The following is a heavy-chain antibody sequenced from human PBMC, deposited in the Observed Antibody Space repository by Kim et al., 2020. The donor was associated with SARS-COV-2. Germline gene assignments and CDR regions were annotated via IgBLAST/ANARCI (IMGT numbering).Heavy chain of an antibody. CDR3: ASGGWSSSRWFDP. J-gene: IGHJ5*02. Sequence: RYNPSFQGQVTISVDKSINTAYLQWSSLKASDTAMYYCASGGWSSSRWFDPWGQGTLVTVSS. D-gene: IGHD6-19*01. V-gene: IGHV5-51*01.